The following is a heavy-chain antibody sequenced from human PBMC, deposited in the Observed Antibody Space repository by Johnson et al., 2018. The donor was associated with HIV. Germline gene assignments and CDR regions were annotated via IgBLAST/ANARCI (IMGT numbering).Heavy chain of an antibody. Sequence: QVQLVESGGDLVKPGGSLRVSCLASGFVFSDSHMSWIRQAPGKGLEWISYISSVGSSIYYADSVRGRFTISRDNAKKSLFLQLSRLRAGDTGVYYCARGGTYIWSPDRIGRAFDIWGQGTTVTVSS. CDR3: ARGGTYIWSPDRIGRAFDI. CDR2: ISSVGSSI. D-gene: IGHD1-26*01. V-gene: IGHV3-11*04. CDR1: GFVFSDSH. J-gene: IGHJ3*02.